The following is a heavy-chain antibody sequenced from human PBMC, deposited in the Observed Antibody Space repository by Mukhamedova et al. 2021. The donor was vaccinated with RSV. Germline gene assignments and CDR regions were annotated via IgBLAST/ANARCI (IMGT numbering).Heavy chain of an antibody. CDR3: ASEYSSSNY. J-gene: IGHJ4*02. Sequence: TISRDNAKNSLYLQMNSLRAEDTAVYYCASEYSSSNYWGQGTLVTVSS. D-gene: IGHD6-6*01. V-gene: IGHV3-11*06.